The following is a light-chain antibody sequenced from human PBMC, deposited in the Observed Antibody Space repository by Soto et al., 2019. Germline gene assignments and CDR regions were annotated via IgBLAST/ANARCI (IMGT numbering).Light chain of an antibody. V-gene: IGKV3-20*01. CDR2: GAS. CDR3: QQYGSSTLT. Sequence: EIVLTQSPGTLSLSPGERATLSCRASQSVSRSYLAWYQQKPGQAPRLLIYGASSRATGIPDRFSGSGSGTDFTLTISRLEPEDFAVYYCQQYGSSTLTFGQGTKVEIK. J-gene: IGKJ1*01. CDR1: QSVSRSY.